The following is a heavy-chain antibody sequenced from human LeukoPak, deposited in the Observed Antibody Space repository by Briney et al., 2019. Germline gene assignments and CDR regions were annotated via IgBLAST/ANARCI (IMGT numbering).Heavy chain of an antibody. J-gene: IGHJ4*02. CDR1: GGTFSSYA. CDR3: AREDYDYVWGSPSYYFDY. CDR2: IIPTLGIA. Sequence: ASVKVSCKASGGTFSSYAISWVRQAPGQGLEWMGRIIPTLGIANYAQKFQGRVTITADKSTSTAYMELSSLRSEDTAVYYCAREDYDYVWGSPSYYFDYWGQGTLVTVSS. D-gene: IGHD3-16*01. V-gene: IGHV1-69*04.